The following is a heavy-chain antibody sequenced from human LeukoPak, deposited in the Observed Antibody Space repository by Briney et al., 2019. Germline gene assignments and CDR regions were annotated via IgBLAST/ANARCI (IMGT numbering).Heavy chain of an antibody. J-gene: IGHJ4*02. V-gene: IGHV3-7*01. D-gene: IGHD6-13*01. CDR2: IKQDGSEK. Sequence: GGSLRLSCAASGFTFSSYWMSWVRQAPGKGLEWVANIKQDGSEKYYVDSVKGRFTISRDNAKNSLYLQMNSLRAEDTAVYYCARGTGYSSSWYSYWGQGTLVTVSS. CDR3: ARGTGYSSSWYSY. CDR1: GFTFSSYW.